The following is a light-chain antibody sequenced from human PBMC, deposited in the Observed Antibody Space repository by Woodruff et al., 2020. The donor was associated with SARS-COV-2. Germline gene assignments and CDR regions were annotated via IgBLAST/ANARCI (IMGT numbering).Light chain of an antibody. CDR3: HQSSILPYT. Sequence: QSIATYLHWYQHKPDQSPKLLIKYASQSISGVSSRFSGSGSGTDFTLTINSLEAEDAATYYCHQSSILPYTFG. V-gene: IGKV6-21*02. CDR1: QSIATY. CDR2: YAS. J-gene: IGKJ2*01.